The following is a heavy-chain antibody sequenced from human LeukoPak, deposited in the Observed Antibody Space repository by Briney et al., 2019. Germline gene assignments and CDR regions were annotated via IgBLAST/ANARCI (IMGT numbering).Heavy chain of an antibody. J-gene: IGHJ4*02. CDR1: GGTFSSYA. V-gene: IGHV1-69*04. D-gene: IGHD3-22*01. CDR2: IIPIFGIA. Sequence: ASVKVSCKASGGTFSSYAISWVRQAPGQGLEWMGRIIPIFGIANYAQKFQGRVTITADKSTSTAYMELSSLRSEDTAVYYCASCYYDSSGYYPLFDYWGQGTLVTVSS. CDR3: ASCYYDSSGYYPLFDY.